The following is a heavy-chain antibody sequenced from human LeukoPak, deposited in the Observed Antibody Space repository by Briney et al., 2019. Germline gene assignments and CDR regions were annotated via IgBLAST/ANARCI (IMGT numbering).Heavy chain of an antibody. Sequence: SVKVSCKASGGTFISYAISWVRQAPGQGLEWMGGIIPIFGTANYAQKFQGRVTVTADESTSTAYMELSSLRSEDTAVYYCARGRGSSSRCMDYWGQGTLVTVSS. J-gene: IGHJ4*02. V-gene: IGHV1-69*13. CDR1: GGTFISYA. CDR3: ARGRGSSSRCMDY. D-gene: IGHD6-6*01. CDR2: IIPIFGTA.